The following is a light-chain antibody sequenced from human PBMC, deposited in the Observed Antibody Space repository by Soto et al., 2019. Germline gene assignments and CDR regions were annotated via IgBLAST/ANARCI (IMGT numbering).Light chain of an antibody. V-gene: IGKV1-33*01. J-gene: IGKJ4*01. Sequence: DIQMTQSPSSLSASVGDSVTLTCQASEDVSDYVNWYQQKPGRAPKLLSYDASKLETGVPSRFSGSASGTDFTFTIRDLQPEDFATYYCQLYKNVILTFGGGTRVDI. CDR3: QLYKNVILT. CDR2: DAS. CDR1: EDVSDY.